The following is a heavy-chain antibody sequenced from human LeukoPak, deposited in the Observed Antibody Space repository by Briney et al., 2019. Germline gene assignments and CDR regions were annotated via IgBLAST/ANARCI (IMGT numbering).Heavy chain of an antibody. J-gene: IGHJ3*02. CDR1: GYSISSGYY. CDR3: ARLDGSYRLGAFDI. Sequence: SETLSLTCAVSGYSISSGYYWGWLRQPPGKGLEWIGSIYHSGSTYYNPSLKSRVTISVGTSKNQFSLRLSSVSAADTAVYYCARLDGSYRLGAFDIWGQGTMVTVSS. V-gene: IGHV4-38-2*01. CDR2: IYHSGST. D-gene: IGHD1-26*01.